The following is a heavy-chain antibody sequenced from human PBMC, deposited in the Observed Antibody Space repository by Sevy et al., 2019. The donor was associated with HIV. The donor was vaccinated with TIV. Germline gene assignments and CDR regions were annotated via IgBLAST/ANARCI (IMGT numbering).Heavy chain of an antibody. D-gene: IGHD6-19*01. Sequence: GGSLRLSCAASGFTFSSYAMHWVRQAPGKGLEWVAVISYDGSNKYYADSVKGRFTISRDNSKNTLYVQMNSLRAEDTAVYYCARGSSGWRGLYGMDVWGQGTTVTVSS. CDR1: GFTFSSYA. J-gene: IGHJ6*02. CDR3: ARGSSGWRGLYGMDV. CDR2: ISYDGSNK. V-gene: IGHV3-30-3*01.